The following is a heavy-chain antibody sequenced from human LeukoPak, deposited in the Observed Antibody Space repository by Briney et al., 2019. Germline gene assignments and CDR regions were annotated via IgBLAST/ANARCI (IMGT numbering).Heavy chain of an antibody. D-gene: IGHD2-15*01. CDR1: GGSISSGGYY. Sequence: SQTLSLTCTVSGGSISSGGYYWSWTRQHPGKGLEWIGYIYYSGSTYYNPSLKSRVTISVDTSKNQFSLKLSSVTAADTAVYYCARDNCSGGSCPFVFDYWGQGTLVTVSS. J-gene: IGHJ4*02. CDR3: ARDNCSGGSCPFVFDY. V-gene: IGHV4-31*03. CDR2: IYYSGST.